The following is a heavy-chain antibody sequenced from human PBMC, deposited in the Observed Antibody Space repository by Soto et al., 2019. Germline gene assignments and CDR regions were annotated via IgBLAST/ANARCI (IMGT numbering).Heavy chain of an antibody. J-gene: IGHJ5*02. CDR1: GYTFTSSD. CDR3: ARGYCSSTSCLSRSWFDP. V-gene: IGHV1-8*01. CDR2: MNPNSGNT. D-gene: IGHD2-2*01. Sequence: GASVKVSCRASGYTFTSSDINWVRQATGQGLEWMGWMNPNSGNTGYAQKFQGRVTMTRNTSISTAYMELSSLRSEDTAVYYCARGYCSSTSCLSRSWFDPWGQGTLVTVSS.